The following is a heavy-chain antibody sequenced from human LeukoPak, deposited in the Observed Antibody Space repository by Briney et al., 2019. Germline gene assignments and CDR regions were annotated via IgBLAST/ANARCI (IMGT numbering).Heavy chain of an antibody. D-gene: IGHD2-21*02. CDR1: GFTVSSNY. J-gene: IGHJ4*02. Sequence: GGSLRLSCAASGFTVSSNYMSWVRQAPGKGLEWVSVIYSGGSTYYADSMKGRFTISRDNSKNTLYLQMNNLRAEDTAVYYCAGSTCGGDCYPLLWGQGTLVTVSS. V-gene: IGHV3-53*01. CDR3: AGSTCGGDCYPLL. CDR2: IYSGGST.